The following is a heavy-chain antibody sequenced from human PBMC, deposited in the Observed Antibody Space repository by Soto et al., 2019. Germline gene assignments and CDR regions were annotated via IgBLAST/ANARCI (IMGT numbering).Heavy chain of an antibody. J-gene: IGHJ4*02. CDR1: GFTFSSFA. CDR3: AKDLIYGYNSGRPFDS. V-gene: IGHV3-23*01. Sequence: GGSLTLSCAASGFTFSSFAMSWVRQAPGKGLEWVSAIGSRGDSTYYADSVKGRFTISRDNSKNTLYLQMNSLRAEDTAVYYCAKDLIYGYNSGRPFDSWGQGTLVTVSS. D-gene: IGHD6-19*01. CDR2: IGSRGDST.